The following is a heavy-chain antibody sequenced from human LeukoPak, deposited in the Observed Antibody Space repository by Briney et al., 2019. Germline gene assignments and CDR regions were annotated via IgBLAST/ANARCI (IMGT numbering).Heavy chain of an antibody. CDR2: IYYSGST. J-gene: IGHJ6*02. Sequence: SETLSLTCTVPGGSISSYYWNWIRQPPGKGLEWIGSIYYSGSTNYNPSLKSRVTISLDTSKKQFSLKLSSVTPADTAVYYCARTRIAAAGRQYYYYEMDVWGQGTTVTVSS. D-gene: IGHD6-13*01. CDR3: ARTRIAAAGRQYYYYEMDV. CDR1: GGSISSYY. V-gene: IGHV4-59*01.